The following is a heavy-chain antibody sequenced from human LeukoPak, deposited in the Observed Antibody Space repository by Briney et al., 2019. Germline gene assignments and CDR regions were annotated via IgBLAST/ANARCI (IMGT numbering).Heavy chain of an antibody. D-gene: IGHD3-3*01. CDR1: GFTFSGYW. CDR2: LNSDGSST. J-gene: IGHJ4*02. V-gene: IGHV3-74*01. CDR3: AREGYDFWSGGTYHFDY. Sequence: PGGSLRLSCAASGFTFSGYWMHWVRQAPGKGLVWVSRLNSDGSSTSYADSVKGRFTISRDNAKNTLYLQMNSLRAEDTAVYYCAREGYDFWSGGTYHFDYWGQGTLVTVSS.